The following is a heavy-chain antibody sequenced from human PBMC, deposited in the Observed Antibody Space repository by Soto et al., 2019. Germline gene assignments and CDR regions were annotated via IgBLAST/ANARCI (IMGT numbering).Heavy chain of an antibody. V-gene: IGHV1-3*01. CDR1: RYTFTSYA. Sequence: SVQVSFKGSRYTFTSYAMHWVRQAPVQRLEWMGWINAGNGNTKYSQKFQGRVTITRDTSASTAYMELSSLRSEDTAVYYCARAERDYDILTGSPGYWGQGTPVTVYS. CDR3: ARAERDYDILTGSPGY. J-gene: IGHJ4*02. CDR2: INAGNGNT. D-gene: IGHD3-9*01.